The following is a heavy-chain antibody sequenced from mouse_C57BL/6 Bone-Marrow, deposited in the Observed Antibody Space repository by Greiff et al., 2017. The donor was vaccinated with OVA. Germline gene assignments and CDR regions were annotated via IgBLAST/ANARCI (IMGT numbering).Heavy chain of an antibody. J-gene: IGHJ1*03. D-gene: IGHD4-1*01. Sequence: EVKLMESGGGLVQPGESLKLSCESNEYEFPSHDMSWVRKTPEKRLELVAAINSDGGSTYYPDTMERRFIISRDNTKKTLYLQMSSLRSEDTALYYCARRGLTGIYWYFDVWGTGTTVTVSS. V-gene: IGHV5-2*03. CDR2: INSDGGST. CDR3: ARRGLTGIYWYFDV. CDR1: EYEFPSHD.